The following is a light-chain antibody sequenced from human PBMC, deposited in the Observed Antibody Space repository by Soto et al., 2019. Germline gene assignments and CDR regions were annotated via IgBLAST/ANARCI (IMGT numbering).Light chain of an antibody. Sequence: EIVLTQSPGTLSFSPGERVTLSCRASQSVSGTYLAWYQQKPGQAPRLLIFGASSRATGIPDRFSGRGSGTDFTRTINRVEPEDFAVYYCQHYDSSQWTFGQGTRVEIK. J-gene: IGKJ1*01. CDR1: QSVSGTY. CDR3: QHYDSSQWT. CDR2: GAS. V-gene: IGKV3-20*01.